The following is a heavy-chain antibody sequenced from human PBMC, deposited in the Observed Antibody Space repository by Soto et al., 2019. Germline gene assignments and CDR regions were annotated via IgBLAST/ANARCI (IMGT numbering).Heavy chain of an antibody. Sequence: GASVKVSCKASGYTFTSYGISWVRQAPGQGLEWMGWISAYNGNTNYAQKLQGRVTMTTDTSTSTAYMELRSLRSDDTAVYYCAREDSSGWEYYGMDVWGQGTTDTVSS. J-gene: IGHJ6*02. V-gene: IGHV1-18*01. CDR2: ISAYNGNT. CDR3: AREDSSGWEYYGMDV. D-gene: IGHD6-19*01. CDR1: GYTFTSYG.